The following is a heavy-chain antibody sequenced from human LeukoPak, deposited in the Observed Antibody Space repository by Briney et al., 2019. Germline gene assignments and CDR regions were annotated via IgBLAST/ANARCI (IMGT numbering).Heavy chain of an antibody. D-gene: IGHD3-10*01. J-gene: IGHJ4*02. CDR3: TRVRGGAGFDY. V-gene: IGHV3-49*04. CDR2: IRSKAYGGTT. CDR1: GFTFGDYA. Sequence: GGSLRLSCTASGFTFGDYARSWVRQAPGKGLEWVGFIRSKAYGGTTEYAASVKGRFTISRDDSKSIAYLQMNSLKTEDTAVYYCTRVRGGAGFDYWGQGTLVTVSS.